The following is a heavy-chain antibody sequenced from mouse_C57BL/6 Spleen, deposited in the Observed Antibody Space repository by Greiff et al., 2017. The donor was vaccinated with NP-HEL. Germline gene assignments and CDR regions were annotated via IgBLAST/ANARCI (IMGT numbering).Heavy chain of an antibody. Sequence: VQLQQSGPELVKPGASVKISCKASGYAFSSSWMNWVKQRPGKGLEWIGRIYPGDGDTNYNGKFKGKATLTADKSSRTAYMQLSSLTSEDSAVYFCARWIDYYGSSYVDYWGQGTTLTVSS. D-gene: IGHD1-1*01. V-gene: IGHV1-82*01. J-gene: IGHJ2*01. CDR1: GYAFSSSW. CDR3: ARWIDYYGSSYVDY. CDR2: IYPGDGDT.